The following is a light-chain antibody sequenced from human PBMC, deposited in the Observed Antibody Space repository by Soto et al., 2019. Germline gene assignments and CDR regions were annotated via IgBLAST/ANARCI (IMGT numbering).Light chain of an antibody. Sequence: DIQMTQSPSSVSASVVDRVTITCRASQDISSWLAWFQQKPGKARKLLIYAASSLQIGVTSRFSGSGSGTDLTLTISSVQSEDYAIYYCQQSNSFPLTVGGGTKVEIK. CDR3: QQSNSFPLT. J-gene: IGKJ4*01. CDR2: AAS. V-gene: IGKV1-12*01. CDR1: QDISSW.